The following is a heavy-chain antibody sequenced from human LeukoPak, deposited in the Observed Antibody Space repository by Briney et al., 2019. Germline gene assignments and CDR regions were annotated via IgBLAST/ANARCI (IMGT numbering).Heavy chain of an antibody. Sequence: GGSLRLSCAGSGFIFSNYWMHWVLQAPGKGLVWVSRITGDGSNTLYADSVQGRFTISRDNAKNTVYLQMNSLRAEDTAVYYCATDWGGWTTWGQGTLVTVSS. V-gene: IGHV3-74*01. CDR3: ATDWGGWTT. CDR2: ITGDGSNT. CDR1: GFIFSNYW. D-gene: IGHD3-16*01. J-gene: IGHJ5*02.